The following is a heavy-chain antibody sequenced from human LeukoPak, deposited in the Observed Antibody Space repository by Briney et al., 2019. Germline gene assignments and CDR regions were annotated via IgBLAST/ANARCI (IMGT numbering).Heavy chain of an antibody. V-gene: IGHV4-39*07. D-gene: IGHD5-24*01. Sequence: PSETLSLTCTVSGGSISSSSYYWGWIRQPPGKGLEWIGSIYYSGSTYYNPSLKSRVTISVDTSKNQFSLKLSSVTAADTAVYYCARGGDGYIPDYWGQGTLVTVSS. J-gene: IGHJ4*02. CDR2: IYYSGST. CDR1: GGSISSSSYY. CDR3: ARGGDGYIPDY.